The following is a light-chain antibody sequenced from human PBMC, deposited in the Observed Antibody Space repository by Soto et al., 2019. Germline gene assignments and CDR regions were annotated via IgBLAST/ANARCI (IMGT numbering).Light chain of an antibody. V-gene: IGKV3-20*01. J-gene: IGKJ1*01. CDR1: QSLTSNY. Sequence: EIVLTQSPGTVSLSPGERATLPCRASQSLTSNYLAWYQQKPGQAPRLVIYSASSRAPGIPDRFSGSGSGTDFTLTISGLQPEDFAVYYCQQYVSSPRTFGQGTKVDIK. CDR2: SAS. CDR3: QQYVSSPRT.